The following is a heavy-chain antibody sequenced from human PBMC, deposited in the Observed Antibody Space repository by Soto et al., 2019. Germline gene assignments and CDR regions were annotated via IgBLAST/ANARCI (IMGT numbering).Heavy chain of an antibody. CDR3: AHSRISISGAPFDS. CDR1: GFSVASIGAG. J-gene: IGHJ4*02. D-gene: IGHD1-1*01. CDR2: INWNDTK. V-gene: IGHV2-5*01. Sequence: QITLKESGPTLVKPTQALTLTCSFSGFSVASIGAGVAWIRQPPGKALEWLALINWNDTKRYSPSLADRLSITKDTSNNQVVLTMTDMDPEDTATYFCAHSRISISGAPFDSWGQGTLVTVSS.